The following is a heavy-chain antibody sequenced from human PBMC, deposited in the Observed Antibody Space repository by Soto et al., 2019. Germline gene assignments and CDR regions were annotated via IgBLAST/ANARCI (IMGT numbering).Heavy chain of an antibody. CDR2: IYYSGST. CDR3: SRVVGGAARPTFDP. CDR1: GGSISSGGYS. Sequence: QVQLQESGPGLVKPSQTLSLTCTVSGGSISSGGYSWSWIRQPPGKGLEWIGYIYYSGSTYYNPSLTSRGTVSVYTSKNQFSLTLSSGTAADTAVYYWSRVVGGAARPTFDPWGQGTLVTVSS. V-gene: IGHV4-31*03. D-gene: IGHD6-13*01. J-gene: IGHJ5*02.